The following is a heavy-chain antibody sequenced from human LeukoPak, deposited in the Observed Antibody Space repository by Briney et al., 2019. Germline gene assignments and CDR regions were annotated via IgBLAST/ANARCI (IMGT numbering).Heavy chain of an antibody. CDR3: ARAGWIITSGIDY. D-gene: IGHD1-20*01. CDR1: GFTVNNNY. J-gene: IGHJ4*02. V-gene: IGHV3-53*01. CDR2: IYSSGST. Sequence: GGSLRLSCAASGFTVNNNYMSWVRQAPGKGLEWVSVIYSSGSTYYADSVKGRFTISRDISKNSLYLQMTSLRAEDTAVYYCARAGWIITSGIDYWGQGALVTVSS.